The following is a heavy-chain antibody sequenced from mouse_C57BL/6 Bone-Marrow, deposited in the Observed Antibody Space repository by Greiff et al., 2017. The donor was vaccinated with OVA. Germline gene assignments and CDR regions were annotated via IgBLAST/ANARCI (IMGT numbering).Heavy chain of an antibody. CDR2: IYPRSGNT. Sequence: QVQLKESGAELARPGASVKLSCKASGYTFTSYGISWVKQRTGQGLEWIGEIYPRSGNTYYNEKFKGKATLTADKSSSTAYMELRSLTSEDSAVYFGARRSRYYGSSYVFAYWGQGTLVTVSA. CDR3: ARRSRYYGSSYVFAY. CDR1: GYTFTSYG. J-gene: IGHJ3*01. D-gene: IGHD1-1*01. V-gene: IGHV1-81*01.